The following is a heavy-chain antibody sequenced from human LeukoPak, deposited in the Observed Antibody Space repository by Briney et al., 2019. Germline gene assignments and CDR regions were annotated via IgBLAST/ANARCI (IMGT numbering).Heavy chain of an antibody. CDR3: ASPPEPNYDFWSGQGIYYYYGMDV. V-gene: IGHV1-69*01. CDR2: IIPIFGTA. D-gene: IGHD3-3*01. Sequence: GSSVKVSCKASGGTFSSCAISWVRQAPGQGLEWMGGIIPIFGTANYAQKFQGRVTITADESTSTAYMELSSLRSEDTAVYYCASPPEPNYDFWSGQGIYYYYGMDVWGQGTTVTVSS. J-gene: IGHJ6*02. CDR1: GGTFSSCA.